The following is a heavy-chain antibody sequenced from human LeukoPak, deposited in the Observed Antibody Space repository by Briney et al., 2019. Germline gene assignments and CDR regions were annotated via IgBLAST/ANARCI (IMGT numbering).Heavy chain of an antibody. Sequence: ASVKVSCKASGYTFTGYYMHWVRQAPGQGLEWMGWISAYNGNTNYAQKLQGRVTMTTDTSTSTAYMELRSLRSDDTAVYYCARDQITMVRGVIGYWGQGTLVTVSS. J-gene: IGHJ4*02. D-gene: IGHD3-10*01. CDR3: ARDQITMVRGVIGY. V-gene: IGHV1-18*04. CDR1: GYTFTGYY. CDR2: ISAYNGNT.